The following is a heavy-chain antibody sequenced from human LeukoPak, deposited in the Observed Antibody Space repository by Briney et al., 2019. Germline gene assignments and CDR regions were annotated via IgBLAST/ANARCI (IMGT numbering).Heavy chain of an antibody. J-gene: IGHJ4*02. Sequence: GGSLRLSCAASGFSFNESYMTWIRQAPGKGLEWVAYIRVGSYSMYYADSVKGRFNISRDNSQNSLFLHMSTLRADDTAVYYCVRGKRRFDYWGQGTLVTVSS. V-gene: IGHV3-11*01. CDR1: GFSFNESY. CDR2: IRVGSYSM. CDR3: VRGKRRFDY.